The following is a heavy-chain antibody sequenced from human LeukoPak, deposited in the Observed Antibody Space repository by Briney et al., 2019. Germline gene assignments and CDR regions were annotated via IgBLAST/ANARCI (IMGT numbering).Heavy chain of an antibody. CDR2: IYYSGST. Sequence: SETLSLTCTVSGGSISSYYWSWIRQPPGKGLEWIGYIYYSGSTNYNPSLKSRVTISVDTSKNQFSLKLSSVTAADTAVYYCARHRVYSSRYDIWGQGTMVTVSS. CDR3: ARHRVYSSRYDI. V-gene: IGHV4-59*08. D-gene: IGHD6-13*01. J-gene: IGHJ3*02. CDR1: GGSISSYY.